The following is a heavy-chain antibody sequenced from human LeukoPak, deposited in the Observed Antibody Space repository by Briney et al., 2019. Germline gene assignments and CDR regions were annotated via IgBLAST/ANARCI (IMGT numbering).Heavy chain of an antibody. V-gene: IGHV3-7*01. Sequence: PGGSLRLSCAASGFTFSSYWMSWVRQAPGKGLEWVANIKQHGSEKNYVDSVKGRFTISRDNAKNSLFLQMNSLRPEDTAVYYCARDSGRVNYWGQGTLVTVSS. CDR1: GFTFSSYW. D-gene: IGHD6-19*01. CDR3: ARDSGRVNY. J-gene: IGHJ4*02. CDR2: IKQHGSEK.